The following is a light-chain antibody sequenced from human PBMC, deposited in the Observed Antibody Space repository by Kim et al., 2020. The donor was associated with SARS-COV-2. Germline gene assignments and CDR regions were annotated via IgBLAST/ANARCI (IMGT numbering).Light chain of an antibody. CDR1: KLGDKY. CDR3: QAWDSSTVV. CDR2: EDT. J-gene: IGLJ2*01. V-gene: IGLV3-1*01. Sequence: VSPGQTASITCSGDKLGDKYACWYQQKPGQSPVLVIYEDTKRPSGIPERFSGSNSGNTATLTISGTQAMDEADYYCQAWDSSTVVFGGWTQLTVL.